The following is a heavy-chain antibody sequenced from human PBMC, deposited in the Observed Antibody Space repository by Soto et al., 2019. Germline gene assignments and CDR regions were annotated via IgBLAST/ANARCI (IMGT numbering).Heavy chain of an antibody. CDR1: GFTFSSYG. Sequence: QVQLVESGGGVVQPGRSLRLSCAASGFTFSSYGMHWVRQAPGKGLEWVAVISYDGSNKYYADSVKGRFTISRDNSKNPLYLQMNSLRAEDTAVYYCAKDPWPYCSSTSCHPPIWFDPWGQGTLVTVSS. CDR3: AKDPWPYCSSTSCHPPIWFDP. CDR2: ISYDGSNK. D-gene: IGHD2-2*01. J-gene: IGHJ5*02. V-gene: IGHV3-30*18.